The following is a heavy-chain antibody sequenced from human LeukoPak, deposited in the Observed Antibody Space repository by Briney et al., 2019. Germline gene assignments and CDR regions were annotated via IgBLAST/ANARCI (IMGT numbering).Heavy chain of an antibody. CDR3: AHVNVLRFLEWLSKGVWFDP. D-gene: IGHD3-3*01. V-gene: IGHV2-5*02. J-gene: IGHJ5*02. CDR1: GFPLSTSGVG. CDR2: IYWDDDK. Sequence: SGPTLVKPTQTLTLTCTFSGFPLSTSGVGVGWIRQPPGKALEWLALIYWDDDKRYSPSLKSRLTITKDTSKNQVVLTVTNMDPVDTATYYCAHVNVLRFLEWLSKGVWFDPWGQGTLVTVSS.